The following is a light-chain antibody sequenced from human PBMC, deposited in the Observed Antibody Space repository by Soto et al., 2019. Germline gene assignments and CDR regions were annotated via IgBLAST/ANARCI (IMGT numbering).Light chain of an antibody. Sequence: EIVMTQSPATLSVSPGERATLSCRASQSVSSNLAWYQQKPGQAPRLLIYGASPRATGIPARFSGSWSGTEFTLTISSLQSEDFAVYYCQQYNNWPLTFGGGTKVEIK. CDR1: QSVSSN. CDR2: GAS. CDR3: QQYNNWPLT. V-gene: IGKV3-15*01. J-gene: IGKJ4*01.